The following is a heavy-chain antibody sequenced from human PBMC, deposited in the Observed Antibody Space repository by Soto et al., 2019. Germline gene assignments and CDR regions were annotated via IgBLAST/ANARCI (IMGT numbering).Heavy chain of an antibody. V-gene: IGHV4-59*13. J-gene: IGHJ4*02. D-gene: IGHD3-22*01. Sequence: SETLSLTCNVSGGSISSYYWAWIRQPPGKGLEWIAYIRYNGRTNYNPSLKSRLTISIDTSKNQFFLKLNSVTAADTAVYYCARDSSGRHDYWGQGTLVTVSS. CDR2: IRYNGRT. CDR1: GGSISSYY. CDR3: ARDSSGRHDY.